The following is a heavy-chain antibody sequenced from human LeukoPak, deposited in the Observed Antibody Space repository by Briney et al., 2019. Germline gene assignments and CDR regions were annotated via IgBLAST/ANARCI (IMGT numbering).Heavy chain of an antibody. CDR2: IYIGGRT. D-gene: IGHD3-22*01. V-gene: IGHV3-66*01. CDR3: ARAFGYDASDI. CDR1: GFTVSSNY. Sequence: GGSLRLSCVASGFTVSSNYMSWVRQPPGKGLEWVSVIYIGGRTLNADSVKDRFTISRDNSKNTVYLQMNSLRVEDTAVYYCARAFGYDASDIWGQGTMVTVSS. J-gene: IGHJ3*02.